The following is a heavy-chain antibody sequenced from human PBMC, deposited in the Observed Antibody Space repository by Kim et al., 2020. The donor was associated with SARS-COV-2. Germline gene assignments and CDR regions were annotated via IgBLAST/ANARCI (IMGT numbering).Heavy chain of an antibody. V-gene: IGHV3-23*01. D-gene: IGHD6-19*01. CDR1: GFTFSTHP. CDR2: ITISGGTT. CDR3: AKAFDNSGWLAHRYGMDV. J-gene: IGHJ6*01. Sequence: GGSLRLSCAASGFTFSTHPMNWVRQAPGKGLEWVSGITISGGTTYHADSVKGRFTISRDNSKNTLYLQMNSLRVEATAVSYCAKAFDNSGWLAHRYGMDV.